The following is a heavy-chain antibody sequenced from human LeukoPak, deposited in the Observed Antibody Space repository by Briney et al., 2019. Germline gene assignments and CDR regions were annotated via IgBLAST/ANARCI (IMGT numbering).Heavy chain of an antibody. CDR1: GYTFTGYY. D-gene: IGHD2/OR15-2a*01. J-gene: IGHJ6*02. V-gene: IGHV1-2*04. CDR2: INPNSGGT. CDR3: ARTDYFGGSGSYGMDV. Sequence: ASVKVSCKASGYTFTGYYMHWVRQAPGQGLEWMGWINPNSGGTNYAQKFQGWVTMTRDTSISTAYMELSRLRSDDTAVYHCARTDYFGGSGSYGMDVWGQGTTVTVSS.